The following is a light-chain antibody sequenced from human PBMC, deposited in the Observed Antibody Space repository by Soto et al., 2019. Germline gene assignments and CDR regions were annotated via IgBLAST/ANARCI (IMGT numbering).Light chain of an antibody. J-gene: IGKJ3*01. V-gene: IGKV3-11*01. CDR2: DTS. CDR1: QSVSNY. CDR3: QQRNNWPPIFT. Sequence: EIVLTQSPATLSLSPGERATLSCRASQSVSNYLAWYQQKPGQAPSLLIYDTSNRATGIPAMFSGSGSGTDFSLTISSLEPEEFAVYYCQQRNNWPPIFTFGPGTKVDIK.